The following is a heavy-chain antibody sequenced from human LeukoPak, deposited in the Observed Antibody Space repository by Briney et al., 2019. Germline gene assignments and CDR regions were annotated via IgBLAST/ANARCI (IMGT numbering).Heavy chain of an antibody. CDR2: INHSGST. V-gene: IGHV4-34*01. D-gene: IGHD5-18*01. J-gene: IGHJ3*01. CDR1: GRSYNGYF. Sequence: SETQSLTCTVYGRSYNGYFWSWLRQPPGKGLEWIGEINHSGSTNYNPSLKSRVTISLDTSKNQFSLKSSSVTAADPALYYWTRVETAMARVDSWGRGRGTMVTVSS. CDR3: TRVETAMARVDSWG.